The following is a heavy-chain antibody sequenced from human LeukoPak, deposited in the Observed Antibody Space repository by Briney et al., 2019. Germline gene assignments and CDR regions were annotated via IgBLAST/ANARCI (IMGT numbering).Heavy chain of an antibody. D-gene: IGHD2-2*01. CDR2: IKGDGSTT. CDR3: AREGLECLGSSCQRAAFDY. CDR1: GFSFSHYW. J-gene: IGHJ4*02. Sequence: GGSLRLSCATSGFSFSHYWMHWLRQVPGQGLVWVSRIKGDGSTTRNADSVKGRFTISRDNAKNTLYLQMNSLRVEDTAVYYCAREGLECLGSSCQRAAFDYWGQGTPVTVSS. V-gene: IGHV3-74*01.